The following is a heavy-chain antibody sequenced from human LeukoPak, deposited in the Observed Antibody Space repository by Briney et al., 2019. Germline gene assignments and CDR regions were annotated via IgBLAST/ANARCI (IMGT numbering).Heavy chain of an antibody. CDR2: ISGSGGST. Sequence: GGSLRLSCAASGFTFSSYAMSWVRQAPGEGLEWVSAISGSGGSTYYADSVKGRFTISRDNSKNTLYLQMNSLRAEDTAVYYCAKDFYSSGWYDYYYYGMDVWGQGTTVTVSS. V-gene: IGHV3-23*01. J-gene: IGHJ6*02. CDR1: GFTFSSYA. CDR3: AKDFYSSGWYDYYYYGMDV. D-gene: IGHD6-19*01.